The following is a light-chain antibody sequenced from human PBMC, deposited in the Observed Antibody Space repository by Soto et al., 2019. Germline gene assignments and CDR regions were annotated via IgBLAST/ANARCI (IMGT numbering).Light chain of an antibody. CDR2: DAF. Sequence: EIVLTQSPATLSLSPGKRATLSCRASQSVGTYLAWYQQRPGQAPRLLIYDAFHRATGIPARFSGSGAGNDFTLAITSLEHEDFAIYYCQQRGRLFSFGPGPKVDFK. CDR1: QSVGTY. CDR3: QQRGRLFS. V-gene: IGKV3-11*01. J-gene: IGKJ3*01.